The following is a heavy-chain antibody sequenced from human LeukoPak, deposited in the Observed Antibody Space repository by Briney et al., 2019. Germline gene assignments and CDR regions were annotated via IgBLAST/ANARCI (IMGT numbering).Heavy chain of an antibody. CDR2: MNPNSGNT. D-gene: IGHD3-9*01. CDR1: GYTFTSYD. CDR3: ARHGFDSYYYYMDV. V-gene: IGHV1-8*01. J-gene: IGHJ6*03. Sequence: ASVKVSCKASGYTFTSYDINWVRQATGQGLEWMGWMNPNSGNTGYAHKFQGRVTMTRNTSISTAYMELSSLRSEDTAVYYCARHGFDSYYYYMDVWGKGTTVTISS.